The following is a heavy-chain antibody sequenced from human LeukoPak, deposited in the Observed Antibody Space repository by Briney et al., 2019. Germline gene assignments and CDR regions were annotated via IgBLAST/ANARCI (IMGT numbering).Heavy chain of an antibody. CDR1: GGSISSGGYY. J-gene: IGHJ5*02. Sequence: SETLSLTCTVSGGSISSGGYYWSWIRQHPGTGLEWIGYIYYSGSTYYNPSLKSRVTISVDTSKNQFSLKLSSVTAADTAVYYCARGPRGTIFGVVRGRWFDPWGQGTLVTVSS. CDR3: ARGPRGTIFGVVRGRWFDP. V-gene: IGHV4-31*03. CDR2: IYYSGST. D-gene: IGHD3-3*01.